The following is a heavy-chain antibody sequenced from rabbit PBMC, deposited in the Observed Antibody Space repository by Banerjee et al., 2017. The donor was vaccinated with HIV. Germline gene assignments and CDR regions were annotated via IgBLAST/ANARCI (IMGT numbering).Heavy chain of an antibody. V-gene: IGHV1S45*01. CDR2: IDTGSSGST. J-gene: IGHJ4*01. CDR3: GRGTYALSSGYLIYYFKL. Sequence: QQQLEESGGGLVKPGGTLTLTCKASGLDFSSSYWMCWVRQAPGKGPEWIACIDTGSSGSTYYANWAKGRFTISKTSSTTVTLQMTSLTVADTATYFCGRGTYALSSGYLIYYFKLWGQGTLVTVS. CDR1: GLDFSSSYW. D-gene: IGHD1-1*01.